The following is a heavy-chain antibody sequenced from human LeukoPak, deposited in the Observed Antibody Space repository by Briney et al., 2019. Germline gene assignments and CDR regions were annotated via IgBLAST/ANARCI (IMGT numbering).Heavy chain of an antibody. Sequence: GGSLRLSCAASGFSFNSFAMMWVRQAPGKGLEWVSGISGSGGPTYYADAVKGRFTISRDNSRNTLYLQMNSLRAEDTAVYYCAKSAGTVTRHFDFWGQGTLVTVSS. V-gene: IGHV3-23*01. CDR2: ISGSGGPT. J-gene: IGHJ4*02. CDR3: AKSAGTVTRHFDF. D-gene: IGHD4-17*01. CDR1: GFSFNSFA.